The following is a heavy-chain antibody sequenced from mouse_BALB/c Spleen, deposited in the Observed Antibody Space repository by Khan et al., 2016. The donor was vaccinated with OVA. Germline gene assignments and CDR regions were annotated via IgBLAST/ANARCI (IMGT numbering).Heavy chain of an antibody. V-gene: IGHV1-7*01. CDR3: ARDRIDY. J-gene: IGHJ2*01. CDR1: GYTFTTYW. Sequence: QVQLQQSGAELAKPGASVKMSCKASGYTFTTYWMHWVKQRPGQGLEWIGYINPTSGFTDYNQKFKDKATLTADKSSSTAYMHLSSLTSDDSAGYYCARDRIDYWGQGTTLTVSS. CDR2: INPTSGFT.